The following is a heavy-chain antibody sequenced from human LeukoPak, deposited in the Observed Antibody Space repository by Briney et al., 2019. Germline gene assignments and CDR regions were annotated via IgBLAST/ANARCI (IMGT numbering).Heavy chain of an antibody. CDR2: ITCSGGNT. J-gene: IGHJ4*02. D-gene: IGHD6-19*01. V-gene: IGHV3-23*01. Sequence: QSGGSLRLSCAASGFTFSSYAMSWVRQAPGRGLEWVSAITCSGGNTYYADSVKGRFTISRDNSKNTLYLQMNSLRAEDTAVYYCAGLYSSGWVFDYWGQGTLVTVSS. CDR3: AGLYSSGWVFDY. CDR1: GFTFSSYA.